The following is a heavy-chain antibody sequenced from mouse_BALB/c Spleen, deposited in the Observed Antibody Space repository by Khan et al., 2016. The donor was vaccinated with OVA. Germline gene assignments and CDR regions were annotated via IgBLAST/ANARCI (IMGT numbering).Heavy chain of an antibody. CDR2: VDPANGNT. J-gene: IGHJ3*01. CDR1: GFNIKDTY. Sequence: VQLQQSGAELVKSGASVRLSCTASGFNIKDTYMHWVKQRPEQGLEWIGRVDPANGNTKYDPKFQGKATITADTSSNTAYLQLSSLTSEDTAVYYCARDYWDVFAYWGQGTLVTVSA. CDR3: ARDYWDVFAY. V-gene: IGHV14-3*02. D-gene: IGHD4-1*01.